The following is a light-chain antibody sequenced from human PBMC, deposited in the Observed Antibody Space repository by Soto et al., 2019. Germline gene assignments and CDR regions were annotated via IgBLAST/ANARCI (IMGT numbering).Light chain of an antibody. V-gene: IGKV3-15*01. CDR1: QGVSSN. J-gene: IGKJ1*01. CDR2: VAS. CDR3: QQYNNWTPET. Sequence: EILMTQSPATLSVSPGERATLSCRASQGVSSNLAWYQQTPGQAHRLLIYVASTRATGIPARFSGSGSGTEFTLTISSLQSEDFAVYYCQQYNNWTPETFGQGTKVDI.